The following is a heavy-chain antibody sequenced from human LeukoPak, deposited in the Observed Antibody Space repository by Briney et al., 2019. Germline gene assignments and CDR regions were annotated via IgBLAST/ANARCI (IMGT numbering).Heavy chain of an antibody. V-gene: IGHV4-34*01. Sequence: SETLSLTCAVYGGSFSGYYWSWIRQPPGKGLEWIGEINHSGSTNYNPSLKSRVTISVDTSKNQFSLKLSSVTAADTAVYYCARGRGYCSSTSCYPKKYNWFDPWGQGTLVTVSS. CDR1: GGSFSGYY. CDR2: INHSGST. D-gene: IGHD2-2*03. CDR3: ARGRGYCSSTSCYPKKYNWFDP. J-gene: IGHJ5*02.